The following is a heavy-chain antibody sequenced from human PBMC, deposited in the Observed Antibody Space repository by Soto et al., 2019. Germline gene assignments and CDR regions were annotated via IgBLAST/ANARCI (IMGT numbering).Heavy chain of an antibody. CDR2: ISWSGNNV. Sequence: PGGSLRLSCAASGFTFDDYTMHWVRQTPGKGLEWVSSISWSGNNVDYRDSVKGRFTISRDNAKNSLYLHMNSLRVEDTALYYCAKEEIVYTAMVRGLFDYWGQGTLVTVSS. V-gene: IGHV3-9*01. CDR3: AKEEIVYTAMVRGLFDY. J-gene: IGHJ4*02. D-gene: IGHD5-18*01. CDR1: GFTFDDYT.